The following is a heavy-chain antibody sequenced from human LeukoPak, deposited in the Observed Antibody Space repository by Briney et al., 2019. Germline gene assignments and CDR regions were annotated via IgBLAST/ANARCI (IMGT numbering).Heavy chain of an antibody. D-gene: IGHD2-2*01. CDR2: INPSGGST. V-gene: IGHV1-46*01. CDR3: ARDGPTAAPFDY. Sequence: ASVKVSCKASGYRFTSYHMHWVRQAPGQGLEWMGIINPSGGSTSYAQRFQGRVAMTRDTSTTTVYMEVKSLTSEDTAVYFCARDGPTAAPFDYWGQGTLVTVSS. CDR1: GYRFTSYH. J-gene: IGHJ4*02.